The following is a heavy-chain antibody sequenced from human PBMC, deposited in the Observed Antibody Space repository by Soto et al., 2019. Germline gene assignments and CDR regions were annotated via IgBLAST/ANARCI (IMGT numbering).Heavy chain of an antibody. CDR1: GGSFSGYY. D-gene: IGHD4-17*01. V-gene: IGHV4-34*01. CDR2: IKHSGDT. Sequence: QVQLHQWGAGLLKPSETLSLTCSVSGGSFSGYYWSWIRRPPGRGLEWLGEIKHSGDTNYNPSLKSRVTISLDTSKNQFSLRLTSVTAADTGVYYCARGLRPDHWGQGSQVTVSS. J-gene: IGHJ4*02. CDR3: ARGLRPDH.